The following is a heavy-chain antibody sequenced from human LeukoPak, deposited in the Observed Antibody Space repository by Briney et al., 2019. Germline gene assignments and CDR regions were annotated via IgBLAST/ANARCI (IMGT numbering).Heavy chain of an antibody. V-gene: IGHV3-23*01. J-gene: IGHJ4*02. D-gene: IGHD6-19*01. CDR3: AKHRGDGSGWY. CDR2: ISGSGGGT. CDR1: GFTVSSNY. Sequence: GGSLRLSCAASGFTVSSNYMSWVRQAPGKGLEWVSAISGSGGGTYYADSVRGRFTISRDNSKNTLYLQMNSLRAEDTAVYYCAKHRGDGSGWYWGQGTLVTVSS.